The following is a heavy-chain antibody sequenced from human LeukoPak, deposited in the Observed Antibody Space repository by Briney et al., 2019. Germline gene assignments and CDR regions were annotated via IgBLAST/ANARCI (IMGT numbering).Heavy chain of an antibody. V-gene: IGHV3-30*18. J-gene: IGHJ4*02. D-gene: IGHD6-13*01. CDR2: ISYDGSNE. Sequence: GGSLRLSCAASGFTFSSYGMHWVRQAPGKGLEWVAVISYDGSNEYYADSVKGRFTISRDNSKNTLYVQMNSLRAEDTAVYYCVKDYGPKQLVFFDSWGQGTLVTVSS. CDR3: VKDYGPKQLVFFDS. CDR1: GFTFSSYG.